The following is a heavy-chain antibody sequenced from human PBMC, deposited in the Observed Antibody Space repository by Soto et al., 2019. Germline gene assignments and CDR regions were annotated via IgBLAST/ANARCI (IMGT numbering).Heavy chain of an antibody. J-gene: IGHJ5*02. CDR2: IKTDGSEE. D-gene: IGHD6-19*01. Sequence: QLLESGGGLVPAGGSLRLSCATSGFILSRHWMSWVRQAPGRGLEWVAIIKTDGSEEEYVDSVKGRFSISRDNIQNSVFLQMDSLRVEDTAVYYCARDWDGGGWPADLWGQGTLVTVSS. CDR3: ARDWDGGGWPADL. CDR1: GFILSRHW. V-gene: IGHV3-7*01.